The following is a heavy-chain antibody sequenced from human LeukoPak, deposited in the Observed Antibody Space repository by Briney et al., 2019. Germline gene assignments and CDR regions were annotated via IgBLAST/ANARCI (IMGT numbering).Heavy chain of an antibody. CDR1: GFTFSSYA. J-gene: IGHJ4*02. V-gene: IGHV3-30*04. CDR2: ISYDGSNK. CDR3: AREGLYRVAVAGHYFDC. D-gene: IGHD6-19*01. Sequence: PGGTLRLSCAASGFTFSSYAMHWVRQAPGKGLEWVAVISYDGSNKYYADSVKGRFTISRDNSKNTLYLQMNSLRAEDTAVYYCAREGLYRVAVAGHYFDCWGQGTLVTVSS.